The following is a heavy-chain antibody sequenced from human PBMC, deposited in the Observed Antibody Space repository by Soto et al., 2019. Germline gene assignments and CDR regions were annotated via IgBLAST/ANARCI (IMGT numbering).Heavy chain of an antibody. V-gene: IGHV4-30-4*01. CDR3: ARGSYYYDSSGYYRY. CDR2: IYYSGST. D-gene: IGHD3-22*01. Sequence: SETLSLTCTVSGGSISSGDYYWSWIRQPPGKGLEWIGYIYYSGSTYYNPSLKSRVTISVDTSKNQFSLKLGAGTAADTAVYYCARGSYYYDSSGYYRYWGQGTLVPVPS. CDR1: GGSISSGDYY. J-gene: IGHJ4*02.